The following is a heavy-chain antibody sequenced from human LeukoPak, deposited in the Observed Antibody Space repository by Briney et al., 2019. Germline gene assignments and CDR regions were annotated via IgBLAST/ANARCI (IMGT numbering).Heavy chain of an antibody. J-gene: IGHJ4*02. V-gene: IGHV4-59*02. D-gene: IGHD5-24*01. CDR1: GGSVSDYY. Sequence: SETLSLTCTISGGSVSDYYWSWIRQSPGKGLEWIGYIYNTGSTSYSPSLKSRVTISADTSKNQFSLRLTSVTAADTAVYYCARGRGRDGDNLVSWSQGTLVTVSS. CDR3: ARGRGRDGDNLVS. CDR2: IYNTGST.